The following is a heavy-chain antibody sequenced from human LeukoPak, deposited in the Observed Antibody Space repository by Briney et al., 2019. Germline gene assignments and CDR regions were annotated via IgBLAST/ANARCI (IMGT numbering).Heavy chain of an antibody. V-gene: IGHV3-9*01. CDR3: AKDIGGFGELSPYFDY. J-gene: IGHJ4*02. CDR2: ISRNSGSI. Sequence: GGSLRLSCAASGFTFDDYAMHWVRQAPGKGLEWVSGISRNSGSIGYADSVKGRFTISRDNAKNSLYLQMNSLRAEDTALYYCAKDIGGFGELSPYFDYWGQGTLVTVSS. CDR1: GFTFDDYA. D-gene: IGHD3-10*01.